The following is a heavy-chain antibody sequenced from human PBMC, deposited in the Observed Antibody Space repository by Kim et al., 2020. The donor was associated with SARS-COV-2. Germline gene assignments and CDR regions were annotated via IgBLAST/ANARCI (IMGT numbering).Heavy chain of an antibody. CDR3: ARDLALFTSPFDY. J-gene: IGHJ4*02. D-gene: IGHD3-10*01. Sequence: YADSVKGRFTISRDNAKNSLYLQMNSLRAEDTAVYYCARDLALFTSPFDYWGQGTLVTVSS. V-gene: IGHV3-48*03.